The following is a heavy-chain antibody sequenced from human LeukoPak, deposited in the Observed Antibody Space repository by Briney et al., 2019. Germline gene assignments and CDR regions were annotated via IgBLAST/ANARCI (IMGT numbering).Heavy chain of an antibody. CDR3: STLTSRGLSDS. CDR2: IKSKADGETI. Sequence: PGGSLRLSCAASGFTFTNAWMNWVRKAPGKGLEWVGRIKSKADGETIDYAAPVKGRFTFSRDDSKNMLYLQMNSLKSEDTAVYYCSTLTSRGLSDSWGQGTLVTVSS. CDR1: GFTFTNAW. V-gene: IGHV3-15*07. J-gene: IGHJ4*02. D-gene: IGHD1-20*01.